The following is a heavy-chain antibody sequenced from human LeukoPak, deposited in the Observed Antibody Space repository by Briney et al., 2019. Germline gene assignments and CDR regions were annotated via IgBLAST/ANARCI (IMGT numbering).Heavy chain of an antibody. CDR1: SGSLSGYY. V-gene: IGHV4-34*01. Sequence: PSETLSLTCCVSSGSLSGYYWRWLRQPPGGGLEWLGEITHSGSPNYNPSLKSRVTISGDTSKKEFSLNLKSVTAADTGVYCCARGVDLWGRGTPVTVSS. CDR2: ITHSGSP. J-gene: IGHJ2*01. CDR3: ARGVDL.